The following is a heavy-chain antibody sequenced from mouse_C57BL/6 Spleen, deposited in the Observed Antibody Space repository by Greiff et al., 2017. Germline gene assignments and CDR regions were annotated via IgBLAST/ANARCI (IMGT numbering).Heavy chain of an antibody. D-gene: IGHD4-1*01. CDR3: ARANWDYAMDY. CDR2: IWSDGSK. CDR1: GFSLTSYG. V-gene: IGHV2-6*03. Sequence: VKLVESGPGLVAPSQSLSITCTASGFSLTSYGVHWVRQPPGKGLEWLVVIWSDGSKTYNSALKSRLSISKENSKSQVFLKMNSLQTDDTAMYYCARANWDYAMDYWGQGTSVTVSS. J-gene: IGHJ4*01.